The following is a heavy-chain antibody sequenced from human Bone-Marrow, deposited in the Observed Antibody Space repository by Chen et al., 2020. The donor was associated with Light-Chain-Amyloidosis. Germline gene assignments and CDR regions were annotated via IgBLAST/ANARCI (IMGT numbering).Heavy chain of an antibody. Sequence: EVQLLESGGGLVQPGGSLRLSCVVSGFTFNSFAMNWVRQAPGKGLEWVSSMSGSGGFTNYADSVKGRFTISRDTSKNTLFLQMNSLRAEDTAIYYCAKSVVQMVFPKASSHLDYWGQGTLVTVSS. CDR1: GFTFNSFA. V-gene: IGHV3-23*01. J-gene: IGHJ4*02. D-gene: IGHD2-8*01. CDR2: MSGSGGFT. CDR3: AKSVVQMVFPKASSHLDY.